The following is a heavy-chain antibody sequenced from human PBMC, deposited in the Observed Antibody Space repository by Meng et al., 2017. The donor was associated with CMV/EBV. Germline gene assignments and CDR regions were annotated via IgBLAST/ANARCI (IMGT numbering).Heavy chain of an antibody. Sequence: SVKVSCKASGGTFSSYAISWVRQAPGQGLEWMGGIIPIFGTANYAQKFQGRVTITTDESTSTAYMELSSLRSEDTAVYYCARDERQQLVRDYYYYGMDVWGQGTTVTVSS. V-gene: IGHV1-69*05. CDR2: IIPIFGTA. J-gene: IGHJ6*02. CDR3: ARDERQQLVRDYYYYGMDV. CDR1: GGTFSSYA. D-gene: IGHD6-13*01.